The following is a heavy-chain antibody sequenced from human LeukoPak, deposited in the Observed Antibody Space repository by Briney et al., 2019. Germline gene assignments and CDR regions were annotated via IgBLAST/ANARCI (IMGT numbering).Heavy chain of an antibody. CDR1: GFTLSSYG. CDR3: AKHRFESGGYHSTD. D-gene: IGHD3-22*01. V-gene: IGHV3-33*06. J-gene: IGHJ4*02. Sequence: GGSLRLSCAASGFTLSSYGMHWVRQAPGKGLEWVAVIWYDGSNKYYADSVKGRFTISRDNSKNTLYLQMNSLRAEDTAVYYCAKHRFESGGYHSTDWGQGTLVTVSS. CDR2: IWYDGSNK.